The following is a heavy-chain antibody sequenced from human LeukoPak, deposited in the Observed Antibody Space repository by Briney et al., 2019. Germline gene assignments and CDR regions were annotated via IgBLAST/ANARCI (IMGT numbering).Heavy chain of an antibody. J-gene: IGHJ4*02. CDR3: ARVMYQPDY. V-gene: IGHV4-34*01. CDR2: INHSGST. Sequence: PSETLSLTCAVYGGPFSGYYWSWIRQPPGKGLEWIGEINHSGSTNYNPSLKSRVTISVDTSKNQFSLKLSSVTAADTAVYYCARVMYQPDYWGQGTLVTVSS. D-gene: IGHD2-2*01. CDR1: GGPFSGYY.